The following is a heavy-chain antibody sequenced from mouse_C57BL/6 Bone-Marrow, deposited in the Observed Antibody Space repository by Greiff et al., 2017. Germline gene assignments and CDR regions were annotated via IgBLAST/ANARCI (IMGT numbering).Heavy chain of an antibody. CDR1: GYTFPNYW. D-gene: IGHD2-4*01. CDR2: MHPNGGSP. J-gene: IGHJ4*01. Sequence: QVQLQQPGAELVKPGASVKLSCKASGYTFPNYWMHWVKQRPGQGLEWIGMMHPNGGSPDYNEKFKSEATLSVDQSSRTAYMELSSLTSEDSAVYYCARSYDYDDYTMDYWGQGTSVTVSS. CDR3: ARSYDYDDYTMDY. V-gene: IGHV1-64*01.